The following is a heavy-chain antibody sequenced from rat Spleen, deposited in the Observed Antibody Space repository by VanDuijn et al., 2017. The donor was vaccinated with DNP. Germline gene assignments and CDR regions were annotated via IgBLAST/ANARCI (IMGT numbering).Heavy chain of an antibody. V-gene: IGHV5-31*01. J-gene: IGHJ2*01. Sequence: EVQLVESGGGLVQPGRSLKLSCVASGFTFNNYWMTWIRQAPGKGLEWVATITTTDGSTYYPDSVRGRFTISRENAKNTLYLQMSSLRSEDTATYYCTRENWVLDYWGQGVMVTVSS. CDR3: TRENWVLDY. CDR1: GFTFNNYW. CDR2: ITTTDGST. D-gene: IGHD5-1*01.